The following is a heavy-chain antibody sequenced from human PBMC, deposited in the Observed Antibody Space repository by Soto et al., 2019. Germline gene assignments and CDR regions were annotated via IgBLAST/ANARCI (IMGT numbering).Heavy chain of an antibody. CDR3: ARFKYSSSLYSYWDY. CDR2: INHSGST. J-gene: IGHJ4*02. V-gene: IGHV4-34*01. CDR1: GGSFSGYY. D-gene: IGHD6-13*01. Sequence: QVQLQQWGAGLLKPSETLSLTCAVYGGSFSGYYWSWIRQPPGKGLEWIGEINHSGSTNYNPSLKSRDTISVDTSKNQFSLKLSSVTAADTAVYCCARFKYSSSLYSYWDYWGQGTLVTVSS.